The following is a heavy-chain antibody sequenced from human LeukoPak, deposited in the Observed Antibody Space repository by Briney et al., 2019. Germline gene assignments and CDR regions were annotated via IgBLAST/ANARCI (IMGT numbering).Heavy chain of an antibody. CDR2: ISAIAGTT. J-gene: IGHJ4*02. CDR1: GFSFTSYA. D-gene: IGHD5-24*01. Sequence: GGSLRLSWAAPGFSFTSYAMAWVRKALGKGWGWGSAISAIAGTTYYAASVRGRFTLPRDTSKNMLYLQMNSLRTEDTAVYYCARNGASGTINSHFDYWGQGTLVTVSS. V-gene: IGHV3-23*01. CDR3: ARNGASGTINSHFDY.